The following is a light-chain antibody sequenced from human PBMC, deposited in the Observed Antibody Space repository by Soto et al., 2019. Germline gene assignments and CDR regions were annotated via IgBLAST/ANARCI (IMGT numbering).Light chain of an antibody. V-gene: IGLV2-23*01. CDR3: CSYTDGSSLL. CDR1: SSDVGNYNL. Sequence: QSALTQPASVSGSPGQSITISCTGTSSDVGNYNLVSWYQQYPGKAPKLMIYEGNKRPSGVSNRFSGSRSGNTASLTISGLQAEDEADYYCCSYTDGSSLLFGGGTKLTVL. CDR2: EGN. J-gene: IGLJ3*02.